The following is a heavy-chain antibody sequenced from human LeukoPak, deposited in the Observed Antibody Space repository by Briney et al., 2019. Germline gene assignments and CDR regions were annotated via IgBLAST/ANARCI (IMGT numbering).Heavy chain of an antibody. D-gene: IGHD2-2*02. V-gene: IGHV4-34*01. CDR2: INHSGST. J-gene: IGHJ5*02. CDR1: GGSFSGYY. CDR3: ARGLKAGYCSSTSCYIWFDP. Sequence: SETLSLTCAVYGGSFSGYYWSWIRQPPGKGLEWIGEINHSGSTNYNPSLKSRVTISVDTSKNQFSLKLSSVTAADTAVYYCARGLKAGYCSSTSCYIWFDPWGQGILVSVSS.